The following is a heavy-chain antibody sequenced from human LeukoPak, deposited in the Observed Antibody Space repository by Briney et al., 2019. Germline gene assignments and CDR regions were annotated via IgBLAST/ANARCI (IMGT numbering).Heavy chain of an antibody. J-gene: IGHJ5*02. V-gene: IGHV4-59*01. CDR2: IYYSGST. CDR1: GGSISSYY. Sequence: PSETLSLTCTVSGGSISSYYWSWIRQPPGKGLEWIGYIYYSGSTNYNPSLKSRVTISVDTSKNQFSLKLSSVTAADTAVYYCARDPGYSSSWYWLDPWGQGTLVTVSS. CDR3: ARDPGYSSSWYWLDP. D-gene: IGHD6-13*01.